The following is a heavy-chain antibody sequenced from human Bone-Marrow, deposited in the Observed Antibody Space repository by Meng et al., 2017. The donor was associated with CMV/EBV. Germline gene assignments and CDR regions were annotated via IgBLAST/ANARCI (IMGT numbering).Heavy chain of an antibody. J-gene: IGHJ4*02. D-gene: IGHD3-9*01. CDR2: ISSSGSTI. CDR1: GFTFSSYE. Sequence: GESLKISCAASGFTFSSYEMNWVRQAPGKGLEWVSYISSSGSTIYYADSVKGRFTISRDNAKNSLYLQMNSLRAEDTAVYYCARDRSSDILTGYYKVQYYFDYWGQGTLVTVYS. CDR3: ARDRSSDILTGYYKVQYYFDY. V-gene: IGHV3-48*03.